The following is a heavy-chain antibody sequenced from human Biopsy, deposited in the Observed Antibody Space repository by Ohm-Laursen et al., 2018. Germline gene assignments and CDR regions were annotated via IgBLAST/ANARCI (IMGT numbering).Heavy chain of an antibody. V-gene: IGHV2-5*01. CDR3: AHARGYSYGYSYFDY. CDR2: IYWNNDK. D-gene: IGHD5-18*01. J-gene: IGHJ4*02. Sequence: TQTLTLTSTFSGFSLSNSGVGVAWIRQPPGKALEWLAIIYWNNDKHFSPSLRSRLTITKDTSRNKVVLTVTNMDPVDTATYSCAHARGYSYGYSYFDYWGQGTLVTVSS. CDR1: GFSLSNSGVG.